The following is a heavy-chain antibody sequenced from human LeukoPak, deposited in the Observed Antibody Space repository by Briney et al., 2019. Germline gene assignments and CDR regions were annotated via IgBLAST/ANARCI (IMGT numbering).Heavy chain of an antibody. J-gene: IGHJ4*02. CDR1: GFTVSLSY. CDR3: ARVIRSGNYYFDY. V-gene: IGHV3-53*01. D-gene: IGHD6-25*01. CDR2: IRSAGST. Sequence: GGSLRLSCAASGFTVSLSYMSWVRQAPGRGLEWVSMIRSAGSTYYADSVRGRFTISRDNSKATLFLQMNSLKADDTAVYFCARVIRSGNYYFDYWGQGTLVTVSS.